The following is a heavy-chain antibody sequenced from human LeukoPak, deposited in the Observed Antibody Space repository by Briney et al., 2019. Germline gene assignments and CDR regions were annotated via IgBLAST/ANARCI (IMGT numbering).Heavy chain of an antibody. CDR3: ARVPDYYDSSGYPNQH. Sequence: GGSLRLSCAASGFTFSSYAMHWVRQAPGKGLEWVSDIFSGGSTNYADSVKGRFTISRDNSKNKLYLQMNCLRAEDTAVYYCARVPDYYDSSGYPNQHWGQGTLVTVSS. J-gene: IGHJ1*01. V-gene: IGHV3-53*01. D-gene: IGHD3-22*01. CDR2: IFSGGST. CDR1: GFTFSSYA.